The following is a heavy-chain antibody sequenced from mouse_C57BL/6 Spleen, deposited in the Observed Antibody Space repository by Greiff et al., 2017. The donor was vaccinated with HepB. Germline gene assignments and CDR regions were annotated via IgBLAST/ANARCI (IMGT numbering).Heavy chain of an antibody. CDR1: GFTFSGYA. CDR3: ERDPYLGFFAY. V-gene: IGHV5-4*01. CDR2: ISDGGSYT. J-gene: IGHJ3*01. Sequence: DVMLVESGGGLVKPGGSLKLSCAASGFTFSGYAMSWVRQTPEKSLEWVATISDGGSYTYYPDNIKGRFTISRDNAKNNLYLQMSHLKSEDTAMYSCERDPYLGFFAYWGQGTLVTVSA. D-gene: IGHD4-1*01.